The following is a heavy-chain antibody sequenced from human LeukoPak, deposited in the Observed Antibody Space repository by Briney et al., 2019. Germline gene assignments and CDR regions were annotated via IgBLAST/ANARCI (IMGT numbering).Heavy chain of an antibody. CDR3: ARGGGDYADFDY. Sequence: HPGGSLRLTCAASGFTFSSYWMSWVRQAPGKGLEWVANIKQDGSEKYYVDSVKGRFTISRDDAKNSLYLQMNSLRAEDTAVYYCARGGGDYADFDYWGQGTLVTVSS. CDR1: GFTFSSYW. V-gene: IGHV3-7*01. D-gene: IGHD4-17*01. J-gene: IGHJ4*02. CDR2: IKQDGSEK.